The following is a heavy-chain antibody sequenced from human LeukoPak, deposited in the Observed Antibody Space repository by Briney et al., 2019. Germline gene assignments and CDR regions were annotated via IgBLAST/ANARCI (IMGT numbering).Heavy chain of an antibody. Sequence: PGESLRLSCAASGFTFSRHSINWVRQAPGKGLEWVSSISSSSSYIYYADSVKGRFTISRDNAKNSLYLQMNSLRAEDTAVYYCARDSGNYLDAFDIWGQGTMVTVSS. J-gene: IGHJ3*02. CDR1: GFTFSRHS. CDR3: ARDSGNYLDAFDI. CDR2: ISSSSSYI. D-gene: IGHD1-7*01. V-gene: IGHV3-21*01.